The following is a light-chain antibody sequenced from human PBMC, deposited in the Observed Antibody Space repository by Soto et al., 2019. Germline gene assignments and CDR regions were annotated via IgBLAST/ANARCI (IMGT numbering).Light chain of an antibody. CDR2: AAS. CDR3: QQSHSIPYT. Sequence: IQMTQSPSSLSASVGDRVTITCRASQTITSYLNWYQQKPGKAPKLLIYAASSLQSGVPSRFSGSGSGTDFTLTISSLQPEDFATYYCQQSHSIPYTFGQGSKLEIK. J-gene: IGKJ2*01. CDR1: QTITSY. V-gene: IGKV1-39*01.